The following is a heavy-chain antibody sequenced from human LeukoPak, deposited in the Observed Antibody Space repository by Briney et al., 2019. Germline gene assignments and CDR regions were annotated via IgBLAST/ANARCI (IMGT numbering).Heavy chain of an antibody. D-gene: IGHD1-7*01. Sequence: GGSLRLSCAASGFTFSSYSMNWVRQAPGKGLEWVSSISNSSSYIYYADSVKGRFTISRDNAKNSLYLQMNSLRAEDTAVYYCARGRHKQTGTKDYWGQGTLVTVSS. CDR3: ARGRHKQTGTKDY. J-gene: IGHJ4*02. CDR1: GFTFSSYS. CDR2: ISNSSSYI. V-gene: IGHV3-21*01.